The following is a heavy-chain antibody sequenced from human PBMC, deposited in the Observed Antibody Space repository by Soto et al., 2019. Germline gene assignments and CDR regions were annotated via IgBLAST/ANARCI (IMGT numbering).Heavy chain of an antibody. CDR2: INPDSGAT. CDR1: GYTFTGYF. J-gene: IGHJ5*02. Sequence: SVKVSCNASGYTFTGYFMHWVRQAPVQGLEWMGWINPDSGATKYAQKFQGRVTLSRDTSIRTAYMELSGLRSDDTAVYYCARGGGTILAPLPWGQGTLVTVSS. D-gene: IGHD3-3*01. CDR3: ARGGGTILAPLP. V-gene: IGHV1-2*02.